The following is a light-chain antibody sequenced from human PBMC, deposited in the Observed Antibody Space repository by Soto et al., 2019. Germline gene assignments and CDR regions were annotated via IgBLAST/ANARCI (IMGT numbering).Light chain of an antibody. J-gene: IGKJ4*01. Sequence: DIQLTQSPSFLSASVGDRVTITCRASQGISSYLAWYQQEPGKAPKPLIYAASTLQSGVPSRFSGGGSGTEFTLTIISLQPEDFATYYCQQLKSYPVTFGGGTKVEIK. CDR1: QGISSY. CDR3: QQLKSYPVT. CDR2: AAS. V-gene: IGKV1-9*01.